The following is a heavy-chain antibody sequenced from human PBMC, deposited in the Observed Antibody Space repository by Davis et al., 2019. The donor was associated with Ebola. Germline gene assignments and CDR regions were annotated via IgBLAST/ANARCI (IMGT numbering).Heavy chain of an antibody. CDR3: KSGQPDY. Sequence: PGGSLRLSCAASGFSVSNYWMSWVRQAPGKGLEWVANIKQDGSETYYVDSVKGRFTISRDNAKNSLYLQMNSLRAEDTAVYYCKSGQPDYWGQGTLVTVSS. CDR2: IKQDGSET. V-gene: IGHV3-7*03. J-gene: IGHJ4*02. CDR1: GFSVSNYW.